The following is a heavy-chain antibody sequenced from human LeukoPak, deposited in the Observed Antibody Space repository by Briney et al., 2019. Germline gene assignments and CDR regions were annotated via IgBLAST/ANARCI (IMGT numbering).Heavy chain of an antibody. CDR1: GGSISSSSYY. D-gene: IGHD2-2*01. V-gene: IGHV4-39*01. CDR2: IYYSGST. J-gene: IGHJ5*02. Sequence: PSETLSLTCTVSGGSISSSSYYWGWIRQPPGKGLEWIGSIYYSGSTYYNPSLKSRVTISVDTSKNQFSLKLSSVTAADTAVYYCARHFRRVVPGSIDPWGQGTLVTVSS. CDR3: ARHFRRVVPGSIDP.